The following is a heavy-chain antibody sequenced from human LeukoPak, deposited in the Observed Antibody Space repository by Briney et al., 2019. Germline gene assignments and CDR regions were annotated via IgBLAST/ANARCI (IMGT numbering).Heavy chain of an antibody. V-gene: IGHV3-33*01. D-gene: IGHD3-3*01. CDR2: IWYDGSNK. J-gene: IGHJ6*02. CDR3: ARDRGYDYWSGYYKPYYYYYGMDV. Sequence: GGSLRLSCAASGFTFSSYGMHWVRQAPGKGLERVAVIWYDGSNKYYADSVKGRFTISRDNSKNTLYLQMNSLRAEDTAVYYCARDRGYDYWSGYYKPYYYYYGMDVWGQGTTVTVSS. CDR1: GFTFSSYG.